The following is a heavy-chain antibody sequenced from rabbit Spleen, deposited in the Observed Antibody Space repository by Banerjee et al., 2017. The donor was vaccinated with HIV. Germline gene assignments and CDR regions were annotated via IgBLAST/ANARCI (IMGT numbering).Heavy chain of an antibody. Sequence: QSLEESGGGLVQPGGSLTLSCKASGVDFSNYYMTWGRHAQGKGLVWMGFIEPIFGTTKFESWVNGPFTISSHNAQNTLYLQVKSLTAADTATYLCARVGGVGVYGYATLWGQGTLVTVS. CDR2: IEPIFGTT. V-gene: IGHV1S7*01. CDR1: GVDFSNYY. J-gene: IGHJ4*01. CDR3: ARVGGVGVYGYATL. D-gene: IGHD6-1*01.